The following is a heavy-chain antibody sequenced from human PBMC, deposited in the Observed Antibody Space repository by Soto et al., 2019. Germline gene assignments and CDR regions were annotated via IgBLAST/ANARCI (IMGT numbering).Heavy chain of an antibody. CDR1: GYTFTSYG. D-gene: IGHD3-9*01. CDR2: ISAYNGNT. V-gene: IGHV1-18*04. CDR3: ARAQIVLRYFDWLLSGPFDY. Sequence: QVQLVQSGAEVKKPGASVKVSCKASGYTFTSYGISWVRQAPGQGLEWMGWISAYNGNTNYAQKLQDRVTMTTDTSTSTAYMELRSLRSDDTAVYYCARAQIVLRYFDWLLSGPFDYWGQGTLVTVSS. J-gene: IGHJ4*02.